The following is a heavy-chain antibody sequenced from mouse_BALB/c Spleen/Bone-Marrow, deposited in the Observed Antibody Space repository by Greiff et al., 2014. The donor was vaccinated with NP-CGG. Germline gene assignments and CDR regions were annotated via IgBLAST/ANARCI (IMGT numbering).Heavy chain of an antibody. CDR3: ARHGITRLLDY. CDR2: ISSGGSYT. Sequence: VQLKESGGGLVKPGGSLKLSCAASGFTFSSYAMSWVRQTPEKRLAWVATISSGGSYTYYPDSVKGRFTISRDNAKNTLYLQMSSLRSEDTAMYYCARHGITRLLDYWGQGTTLTVSS. D-gene: IGHD2-4*01. V-gene: IGHV5-9-3*01. J-gene: IGHJ2*01. CDR1: GFTFSSYA.